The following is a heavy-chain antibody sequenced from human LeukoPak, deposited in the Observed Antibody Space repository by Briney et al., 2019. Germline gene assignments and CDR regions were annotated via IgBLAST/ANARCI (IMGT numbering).Heavy chain of an antibody. V-gene: IGHV3-30-3*01. CDR1: GFTFSSYA. CDR2: ISYDGSNK. Sequence: GRSLRLTCAASGFTFSSYAMHWVRQAPGKGLEWVAVISYDGSNKYYADSVKGRFTISRDNSKNTLYLQMNSLRAEDTAVYYCARDSGSSGWKYYFDYWGQGTLVTVSS. J-gene: IGHJ4*02. D-gene: IGHD6-19*01. CDR3: ARDSGSSGWKYYFDY.